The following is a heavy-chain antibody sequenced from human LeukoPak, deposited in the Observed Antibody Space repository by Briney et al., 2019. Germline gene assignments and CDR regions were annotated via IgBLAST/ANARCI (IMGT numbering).Heavy chain of an antibody. D-gene: IGHD3-10*01. V-gene: IGHV4-34*01. J-gene: IGHJ3*02. CDR1: GGSFSNFF. CDR2: SNHRGST. Sequence: KPSETLSLTCAVYGGSFSNFFWTWVRQPPGKGLEWIGESNHRGSTNYNPSLKSRATISVDMSKNHFSLKLSSVTAADTAVYYCARRWFGVLPDAFDIWGQGTMVTVSS. CDR3: ARRWFGVLPDAFDI.